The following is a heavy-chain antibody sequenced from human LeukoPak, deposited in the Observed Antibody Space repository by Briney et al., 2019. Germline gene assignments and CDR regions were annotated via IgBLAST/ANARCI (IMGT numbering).Heavy chain of an antibody. J-gene: IGHJ6*02. D-gene: IGHD2-2*01. CDR1: GYTFTSYA. V-gene: IGHV1-3*01. CDR2: INAGNGNT. CDR3: ARWVVQAAMKREGGAGPDFYYYYGMDV. Sequence: ASVKVSCKASGYTFTSYAVHWVRQAPGQRLEWMGWINAGNGNTKYSQKFQGRVTITRDTSASTAYMELSSLRSEDTAVYYCARWVVQAAMKREGGAGPDFYYYYGMDVWGQGTTVTVSS.